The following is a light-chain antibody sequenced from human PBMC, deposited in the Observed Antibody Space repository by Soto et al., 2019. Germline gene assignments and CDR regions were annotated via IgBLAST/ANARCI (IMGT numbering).Light chain of an antibody. V-gene: IGKV3-20*01. CDR2: GAS. CDR3: QQSYSTTPT. J-gene: IGKJ1*01. Sequence: EIVLTQSPGTLSLSPGERATLSCRASQSLSNNIYLAWYQQKPGQAPRPLIYGASSRDTGIQNRFSGSRSGPDFTLTISSLQPEDFATYYCQQSYSTTPTFGQGTKVDIK. CDR1: QSLSNNIY.